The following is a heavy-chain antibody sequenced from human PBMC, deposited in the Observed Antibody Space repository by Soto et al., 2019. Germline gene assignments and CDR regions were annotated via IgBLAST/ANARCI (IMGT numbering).Heavy chain of an antibody. V-gene: IGHV3-9*01. J-gene: IGHJ4*02. CDR2: ISWSSGSI. CDR1: GFTFDDYA. CDR3: AKGGSSQYYFDY. D-gene: IGHD6-13*01. Sequence: EVQLVESGGGLVQPGRSLRLSCAASGFTFDDYAMHWVRQAPGKGLEWVSGISWSSGSIGYADSVKGRFTISRDNAKNSLDLQMNSLRAEDTALYYCAKGGSSQYYFDYWGQGTLVTVSS.